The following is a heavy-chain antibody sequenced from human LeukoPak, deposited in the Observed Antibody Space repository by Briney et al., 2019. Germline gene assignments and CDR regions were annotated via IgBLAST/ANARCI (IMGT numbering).Heavy chain of an antibody. V-gene: IGHV4-39*01. J-gene: IGHJ4*02. CDR1: GGSISSSSYY. Sequence: SHTQSLTCTVSGGSISSSSYYWGWIRQPPGKGLEWVGSIYYSGSTYYNPSLKSRVTISVDTSKNQFSLNLTSVTADDTPVDYCASLVGDYAGGNFDEGGEGTLVSVS. CDR2: IYYSGST. CDR3: ASLVGDYAGGNFDE. D-gene: IGHD4-17*01.